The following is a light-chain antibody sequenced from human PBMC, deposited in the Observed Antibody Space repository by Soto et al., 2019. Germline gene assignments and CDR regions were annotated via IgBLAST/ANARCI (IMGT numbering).Light chain of an antibody. CDR3: QQYNPWSRT. J-gene: IGKJ1*01. CDR1: QSVSNSY. CDR2: HAS. V-gene: IGKV3D-15*01. Sequence: KVPAQSRGTLSLYPGERATLYCKASQSVSNSYLAFYHREPGAAPRRLIYHASNRATGIPARFSGSGSGTAFTVTNSSLQSEDFPLYYCQQYNPWSRTFGQGTKVDVK.